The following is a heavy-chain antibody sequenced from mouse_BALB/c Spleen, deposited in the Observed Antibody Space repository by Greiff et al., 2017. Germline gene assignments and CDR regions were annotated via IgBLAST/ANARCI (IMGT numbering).Heavy chain of an antibody. J-gene: IGHJ3*01. D-gene: IGHD2-13*01. CDR1: GFTFSSFG. Sequence: DVMLVESGGGLVQPGGSRKLSCAASGFTFSSFGMHWVRQAPEKGLEWVAYISSGSSTIYYADTVKGRFTISRDNPKNTLFLQMTSLRSEDTAMYYCARDYYGDYGWFAYWGQGTLVTVSA. CDR2: ISSGSSTI. V-gene: IGHV5-17*02. CDR3: ARDYYGDYGWFAY.